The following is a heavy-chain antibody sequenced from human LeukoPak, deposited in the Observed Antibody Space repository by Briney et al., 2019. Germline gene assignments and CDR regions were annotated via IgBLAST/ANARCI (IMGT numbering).Heavy chain of an antibody. CDR2: IIPIFGTA. CDR3: ARTNVYYYASSDYYPYFDY. CDR1: GGTFSSYA. D-gene: IGHD3-22*01. Sequence: ASVKVSCKASGGTFSSYAISWVRQAPGQGLEWMGGIIPIFGTANYAQKFQGRVTITADKSTSTAYMELRSLRSDDTAVYYCARTNVYYYASSDYYPYFDYWAQGTLVTVSS. V-gene: IGHV1-69*06. J-gene: IGHJ4*02.